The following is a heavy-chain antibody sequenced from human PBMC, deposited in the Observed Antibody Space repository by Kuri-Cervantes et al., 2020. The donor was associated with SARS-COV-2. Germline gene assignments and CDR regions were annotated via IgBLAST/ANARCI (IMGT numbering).Heavy chain of an antibody. CDR3: ATAFLVAATRRDGMDV. V-gene: IGHV1-24*01. CDR1: GYTFTSYG. J-gene: IGHJ6*02. Sequence: ASVKVSCKASGYTFTSYGISWVRQAPGQGLEWMGGFDPEDGETIYAQKFQGRVTMTEDTSTDTAYMELSSLRSEDTAVYYCATAFLVAATRRDGMDVWGQGTTVTVSS. D-gene: IGHD2-15*01. CDR2: FDPEDGET.